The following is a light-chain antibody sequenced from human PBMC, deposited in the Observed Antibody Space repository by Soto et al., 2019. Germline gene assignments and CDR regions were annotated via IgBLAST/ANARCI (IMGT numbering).Light chain of an antibody. Sequence: QSALTQPASVSASPGQSITLSCTGTSSDVGGYNYVSWYQQFPGKAPKLIIYDVTDRPSGVSDRFSGSKSANTASLTISGLQAEYEADYYCSSYTSSSDVVFGGGTKLTVL. J-gene: IGLJ2*01. V-gene: IGLV2-14*01. CDR1: SSDVGGYNY. CDR2: DVT. CDR3: SSYTSSSDVV.